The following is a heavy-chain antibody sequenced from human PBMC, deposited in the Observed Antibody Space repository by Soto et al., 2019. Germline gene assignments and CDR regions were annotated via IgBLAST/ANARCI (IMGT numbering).Heavy chain of an antibody. D-gene: IGHD2-21*01. J-gene: IGHJ3*02. CDR2: ISAYNGNT. V-gene: IGHV1-18*01. CDR3: ARDKLVDLTDGAFDI. CDR1: GYTFTSYG. Sequence: QVQLLQSGAEVKKPGASVKVSCKASGYTFTSYGISWVRQAPGQGLEWMGWISAYNGNTNYAQKLQGRVTMTTDTATSTAYMELRSLRSDDTAVYYCARDKLVDLTDGAFDIWGQGTMVTVSS.